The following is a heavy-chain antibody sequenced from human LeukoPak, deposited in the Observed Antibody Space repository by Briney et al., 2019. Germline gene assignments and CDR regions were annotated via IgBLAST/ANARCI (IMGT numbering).Heavy chain of an antibody. CDR1: GFTFNDYL. J-gene: IGHJ4*02. CDR3: ARGPPGFRVGDY. V-gene: IGHV3-74*01. CDR2: INNDGSIT. D-gene: IGHD1-1*01. Sequence: PGGSLRLSCAASGFTFNDYLMHWVRQAPGKGLVWVSHINNDGSITNYADSVKGRFTVSRDNAKSTVFLQMNSLRVEDTAVYYCARGPPGFRVGDYWGQGTLVTVSS.